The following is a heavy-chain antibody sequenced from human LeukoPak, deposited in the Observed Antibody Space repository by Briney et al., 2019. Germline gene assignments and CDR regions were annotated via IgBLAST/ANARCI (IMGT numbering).Heavy chain of an antibody. V-gene: IGHV1-2*02. CDR2: INPNSGGT. CDR3: ATPAYYDILTGKSDAFDI. CDR1: GYTFTGYY. J-gene: IGHJ3*02. D-gene: IGHD3-9*01. Sequence: SVKVSCKASGYTFTGYYMHWVRQAPGQGLEWMGWINPNSGGTNYAQKFQGRVTMTRDTSISTAYMELSRLRSDDTAVYYCATPAYYDILTGKSDAFDIWGQGTMVTVSS.